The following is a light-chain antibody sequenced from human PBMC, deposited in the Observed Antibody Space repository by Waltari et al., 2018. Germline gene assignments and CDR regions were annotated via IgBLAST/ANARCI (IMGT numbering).Light chain of an antibody. J-gene: IGLJ1*01. CDR1: SSDVGGYNY. CDR3: SSYTSSSTLDV. V-gene: IGLV2-14*01. CDR2: DVS. Sequence: QSALTQPASVSGSPGQSITISCTGTSSDVGGYNYVSWYQQHPGKVPKLMIYDVSNRTSGVSNRFSASKSGNTASLTISGLQAEDEADYYCSSYTSSSTLDVFGTGTKVTVL.